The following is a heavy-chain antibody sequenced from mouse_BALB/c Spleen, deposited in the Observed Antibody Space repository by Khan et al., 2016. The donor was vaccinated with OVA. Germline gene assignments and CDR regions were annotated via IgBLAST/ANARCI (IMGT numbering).Heavy chain of an antibody. CDR2: VYYSGSI. D-gene: IGHD2-1*01. CDR3: ARDGNYLDY. V-gene: IGHV3-1*02. Sequence: QLEESGPDLVKPSQSLSLTCTVTGYSITSGYSWHWIRQFPGNKLEWMAYVYYSGSINHNPSLKSRISITRDTSKNQFFLQLNSVTTEDTATYYCARDGNYLDYWGQGTSVTVSS. J-gene: IGHJ4*01. CDR1: GYSITSGYS.